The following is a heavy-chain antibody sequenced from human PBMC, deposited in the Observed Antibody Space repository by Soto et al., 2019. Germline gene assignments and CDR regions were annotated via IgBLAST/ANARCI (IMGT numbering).Heavy chain of an antibody. V-gene: IGHV3-23*01. Sequence: EVQLLESGGGLVQPGGSLRLSCAASGFTFSSYAMSWVRQAPGKGLEWVSAISGSGGSTYYADSVKGRFTISRDNSKNTLYLQMNGRRPEDTAVYYCAKDTFGERWFNPWAREPWSPSPQ. CDR2: ISGSGGST. J-gene: IGHJ5*02. CDR3: AKDTFGERWFNP. CDR1: GFTFSSYA. D-gene: IGHD3-10*01.